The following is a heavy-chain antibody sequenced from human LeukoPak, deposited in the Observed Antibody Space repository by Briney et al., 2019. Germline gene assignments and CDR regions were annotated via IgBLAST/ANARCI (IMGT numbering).Heavy chain of an antibody. CDR1: GGTFSSYA. V-gene: IGHV1-69*01. CDR2: IIPIFGTA. CDR3: ARAARLGVVTAISGVDAFDI. J-gene: IGHJ3*02. Sequence: GSSVKVSCKASGGTFSSYAINWVRQAPGQGLEWMGGIIPIFGTANYAQNFQGRVTITADESTSTACMELSSLRSDDTAVYYCARAARLGVVTAISGVDAFDIWGQGTMVIVSS. D-gene: IGHD2-21*02.